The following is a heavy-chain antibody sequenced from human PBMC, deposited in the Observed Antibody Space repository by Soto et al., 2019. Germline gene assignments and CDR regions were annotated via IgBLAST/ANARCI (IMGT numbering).Heavy chain of an antibody. D-gene: IGHD3-22*01. CDR1: GYTFTSYY. V-gene: IGHV1-46*01. CDR2: INPSGGST. J-gene: IGHJ1*01. Sequence: QVQLVQSGAEVKKPGASVKVSCKASGYTFTSYYMHWVRQAPGQGLEWMGIINPSGGSTSYAQKFQGRVTMTRDTSTSTVYMELSSLRSEDTAVYYCARVRGDYYDSSGYDPSAEYFQHWGQGTLVTVSS. CDR3: ARVRGDYYDSSGYDPSAEYFQH.